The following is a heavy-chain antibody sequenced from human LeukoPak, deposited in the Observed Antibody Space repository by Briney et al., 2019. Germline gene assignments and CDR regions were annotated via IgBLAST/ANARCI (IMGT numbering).Heavy chain of an antibody. J-gene: IGHJ5*02. D-gene: IGHD3-10*01. CDR3: ARGDYYGSGSHRGWFDP. V-gene: IGHV4-4*02. Sequence: SETLSLTCGVSGYSISSGYWWSWVRQPPGKGLEWIGEISHSGSTNYNPSLKSRVTISMDKSKNQFSLRLSSVTAADTAVYYCARGDYYGSGSHRGWFDPWGQGTLVTVSS. CDR2: ISHSGST. CDR1: GYSISSGYW.